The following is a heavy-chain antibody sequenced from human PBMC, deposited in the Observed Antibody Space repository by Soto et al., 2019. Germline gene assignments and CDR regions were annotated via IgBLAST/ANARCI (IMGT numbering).Heavy chain of an antibody. D-gene: IGHD2-15*01. Sequence: VGSLRLSCAVSGFTVSSNSITWVRQAPGQGLEWVSVLHSDVSTYYVDSVKGRFVISRDNSKNTVYLQMNSLRAEDTAIYYCARELGGSWYNWFDPWGQGTLVTVS. CDR3: ARELGGSWYNWFDP. CDR2: LHSDVST. V-gene: IGHV3-53*01. CDR1: GFTVSSNS. J-gene: IGHJ5*02.